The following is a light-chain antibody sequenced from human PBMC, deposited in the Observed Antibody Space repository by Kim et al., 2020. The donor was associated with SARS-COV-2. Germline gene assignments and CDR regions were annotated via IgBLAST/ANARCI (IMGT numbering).Light chain of an antibody. V-gene: IGKV1-16*01. Sequence: ASVGDRVTITCRAIRVISNYLAWFQQRPGEAPKSLIYAASSLHSGVPSRFSGSGSGTDFTLTISGLQPEDLATYYCQQYDSFPITFGPGTRLEIK. CDR2: AAS. J-gene: IGKJ5*01. CDR3: QQYDSFPIT. CDR1: RVISNY.